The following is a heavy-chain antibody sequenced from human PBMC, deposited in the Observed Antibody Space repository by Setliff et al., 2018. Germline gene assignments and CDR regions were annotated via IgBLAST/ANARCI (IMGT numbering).Heavy chain of an antibody. Sequence: PGGSLRLSCAASGFAFSTYRMNWVRQAPGKGLEWVSYITCSSSTIDYADSVKGRFTISRDDAKNSLYLQMNSLRAEDTAVYYCARDHVYGSQYYYYYYGMDVWGQGTTVTVSS. CDR2: ITCSSSTI. D-gene: IGHD3-10*01. J-gene: IGHJ6*02. CDR3: ARDHVYGSQYYYYYYGMDV. V-gene: IGHV3-48*01. CDR1: GFAFSTYR.